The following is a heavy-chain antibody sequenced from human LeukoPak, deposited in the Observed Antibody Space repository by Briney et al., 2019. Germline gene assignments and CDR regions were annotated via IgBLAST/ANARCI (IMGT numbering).Heavy chain of an antibody. J-gene: IGHJ4*02. CDR1: GGSFSGYY. V-gene: IGHV4-59*10. CDR3: ATEIKYYYGSGSYLRD. Sequence: SETLSLTCAVYGGSFSGYYRSWIRQPAGKGLEWIGRIYTSGSTNYNPSLKSRVTMSVDTSKNQFSLKLSSVTAADTAVYYCATEIKYYYGSGSYLRDWGQGTLVTVSS. CDR2: IYTSGST. D-gene: IGHD3-10*01.